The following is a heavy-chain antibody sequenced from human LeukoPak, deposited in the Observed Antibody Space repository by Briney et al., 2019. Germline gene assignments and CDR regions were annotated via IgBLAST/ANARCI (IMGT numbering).Heavy chain of an antibody. Sequence: SETLSPTCAVYGGSFSGYYWSWIRQPPGKGLEWIGEINHSGSTNYNPSLKSRVTISVDTSKNQFSLKLSSVTAADTAVYYCARVPYHYDSSGYYAGAFDIWGQGTMVTVSS. CDR2: INHSGST. CDR1: GGSFSGYY. CDR3: ARVPYHYDSSGYYAGAFDI. V-gene: IGHV4-34*01. J-gene: IGHJ3*02. D-gene: IGHD3-22*01.